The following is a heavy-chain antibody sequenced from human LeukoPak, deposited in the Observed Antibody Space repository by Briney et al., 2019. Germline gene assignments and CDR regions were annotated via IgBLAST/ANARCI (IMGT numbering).Heavy chain of an antibody. CDR3: ASVGYSSGWIFDY. D-gene: IGHD6-19*01. V-gene: IGHV3-23*01. J-gene: IGHJ4*02. CDR2: ISGSAAAT. CDR1: GFTFSSYG. Sequence: AGSLRLSCAAYGFTFSSYGMSWVRQAPGKGLEWVSAISGSAAATYYADSVRGRFTISRDKSKNTLYLQMNSLRAEDTAVYYCASVGYSSGWIFDYWGQGTLVTVST.